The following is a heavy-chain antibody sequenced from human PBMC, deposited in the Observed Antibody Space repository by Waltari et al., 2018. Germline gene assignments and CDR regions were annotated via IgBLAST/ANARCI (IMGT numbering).Heavy chain of an antibody. J-gene: IGHJ4*02. Sequence: QVQLVQSGAEVKKPGSSVKVSCKASGGTFSSYTISWVRQAPGQGLAWMGRIIPILGIANYAQKFQGRVTITADKSTSTAYMELSSLRSEDTAVYYCAKSGYCSGGSCSCFDYWGQGTLVTVSS. D-gene: IGHD2-15*01. V-gene: IGHV1-69*02. CDR1: GGTFSSYT. CDR3: AKSGYCSGGSCSCFDY. CDR2: IIPILGIA.